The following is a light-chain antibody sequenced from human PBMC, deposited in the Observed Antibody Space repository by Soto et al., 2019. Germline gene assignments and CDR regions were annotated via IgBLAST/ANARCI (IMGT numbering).Light chain of an antibody. CDR3: QQYSSSPIT. V-gene: IGKV3-20*01. Sequence: IVLTHSPGTLSLSPWERATLSCRASQSASSSYLGWYQQKPGQAPRLLIYGAPSRATGIPDRFSGGGSGTDFSLTISRLDPEDFAVYYCQQYSSSPITFGQGTRLEIK. CDR1: QSASSSY. J-gene: IGKJ5*01. CDR2: GAP.